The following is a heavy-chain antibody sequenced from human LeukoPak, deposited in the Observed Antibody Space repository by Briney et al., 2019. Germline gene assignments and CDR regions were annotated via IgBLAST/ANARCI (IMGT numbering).Heavy chain of an antibody. Sequence: ASVKVSCKASGGTFSSYAISWVRQAPGQGLEWMGGIIPIFGTANYAQKFQGRVTITTDESTSTAYMELSSLRSEDTAVYYCARENYGDYAVDYWGQGILVTVSS. CDR2: IIPIFGTA. J-gene: IGHJ4*02. D-gene: IGHD4-17*01. CDR1: GGTFSSYA. CDR3: ARENYGDYAVDY. V-gene: IGHV1-69*05.